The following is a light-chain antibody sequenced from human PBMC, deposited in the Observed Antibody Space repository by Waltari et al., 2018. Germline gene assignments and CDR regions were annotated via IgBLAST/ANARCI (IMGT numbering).Light chain of an antibody. V-gene: IGKV1-9*01. J-gene: IGKJ4*01. Sequence: IQLTQSPSSLSASVGDRVTITCRASQSICNSLPWYHQTPGKAPKLLIYLTSILQSGVPSRFSGNGSGTDFTLTISSLQPEDFATYYCQQLEFYPLTFGGGTKVEIK. CDR2: LTS. CDR3: QQLEFYPLT. CDR1: QSICNS.